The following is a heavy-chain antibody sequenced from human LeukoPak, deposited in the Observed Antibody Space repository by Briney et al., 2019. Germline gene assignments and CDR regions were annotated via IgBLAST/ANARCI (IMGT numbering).Heavy chain of an antibody. J-gene: IGHJ4*02. CDR3: ASSTVTTDNLDY. CDR1: GYTFTSYY. CDR2: INPSGGST. V-gene: IGHV1-46*01. Sequence: ASVKVSCKASGYTFTSYYMHWGRQAPGQGLEWMGIINPSGGSTSYAQKFQGRVTMTRDTSTSTVYMELSSLRSEDTAVYYCASSTVTTDNLDYWGQGTLVTVSS. D-gene: IGHD4-17*01.